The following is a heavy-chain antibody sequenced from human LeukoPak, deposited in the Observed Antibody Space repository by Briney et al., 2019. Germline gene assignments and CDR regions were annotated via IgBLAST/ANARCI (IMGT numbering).Heavy chain of an antibody. CDR3: ARGVVPAASDAFDI. Sequence: SETLSLTCTVSGGSLSTYYWSWIRQPPGKGLEWIGYIYNSGSTNYSPSLRSRVTISVDTSKNQFSLKLSSVTAADAAVYYCARGVVPAASDAFDIWGQGTMVTVSS. CDR1: GGSLSTYY. V-gene: IGHV4-59*08. J-gene: IGHJ3*02. D-gene: IGHD2-2*01. CDR2: IYNSGST.